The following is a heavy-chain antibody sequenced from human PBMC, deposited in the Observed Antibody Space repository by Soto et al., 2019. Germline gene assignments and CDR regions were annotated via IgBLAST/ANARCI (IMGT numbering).Heavy chain of an antibody. CDR3: GRPAGYDSSGFPFY. J-gene: IGHJ4*02. V-gene: IGHV5-51*01. CDR2: IYAIDSDT. Sequence: HGESLKISCKGSGYIFTNYWIAWVRQMPGKGLEWMGTIYAIDSDTTYSPSFQGQVTISADKSIASAYLEWSSLRASDTAVYYCGRPAGYDSSGFPFYWGQGTLVTVSS. CDR1: GYIFTNYW. D-gene: IGHD3-22*01.